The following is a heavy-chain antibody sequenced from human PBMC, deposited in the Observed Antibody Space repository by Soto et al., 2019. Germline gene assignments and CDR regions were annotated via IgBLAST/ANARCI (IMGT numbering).Heavy chain of an antibody. CDR1: GFTFRSYS. CDR3: ARHPGSFDY. J-gene: IGHJ4*02. V-gene: IGHV3-21*01. CDR2: NSSSSSYI. Sequence: LRLSCAASGFTFRSYSMNGGRQVQGKGLVWVSSNSSSSSYIYYANSVKGRFTNSTNNAKNSLLMKMNSLSAEDTAVYYCARHPGSFDYWGQGTLVTVSS.